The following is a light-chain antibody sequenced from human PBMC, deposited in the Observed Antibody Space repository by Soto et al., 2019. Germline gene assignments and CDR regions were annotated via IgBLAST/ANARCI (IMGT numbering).Light chain of an antibody. Sequence: EMVLTQSPGTLSLSLGERATLSCRASQSLRTNSLAWYQQKPGQAPRLLISGVYSRAAGIPDRFSGSGSGTDFTLTISRLEPEDSAVYYCQQHGTTFGQGTKVDIK. CDR2: GVY. V-gene: IGKV3-20*01. J-gene: IGKJ1*01. CDR3: QQHGTT. CDR1: QSLRTNS.